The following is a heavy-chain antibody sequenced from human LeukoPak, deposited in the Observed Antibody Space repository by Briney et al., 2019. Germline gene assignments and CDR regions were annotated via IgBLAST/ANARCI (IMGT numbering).Heavy chain of an antibody. CDR2: INHSGST. CDR3: ARVGYYNGFDF. V-gene: IGHV4-34*01. Sequence: SETLSLTCAVYGGSFSGYYWSWIRQPPGKGLEWIWEINHSGSTNYNPSLKSRVTISVDTSKNQFSLKLSSVPAADTAVYYCARVGYYNGFDFWGQGTLVTVSS. J-gene: IGHJ4*02. D-gene: IGHD3-9*01. CDR1: GGSFSGYY.